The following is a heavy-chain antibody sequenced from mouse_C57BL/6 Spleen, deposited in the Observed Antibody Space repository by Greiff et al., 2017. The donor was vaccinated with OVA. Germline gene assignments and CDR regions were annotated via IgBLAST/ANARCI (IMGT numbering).Heavy chain of an antibody. Sequence: QVQLQQPGAELVRPGSSVKLSCKASGYTFTSYWMDWVKQRPGQGLEWIGNIYPSDSETHYNQKFKDKATLTVDKSSSTAYMQLSSLTCEDFAVYYWARGGTGGFAYWGQGTLVTVSA. CDR2: IYPSDSET. D-gene: IGHD3-3*01. CDR3: ARGGTGGFAY. CDR1: GYTFTSYW. V-gene: IGHV1-61*01. J-gene: IGHJ3*01.